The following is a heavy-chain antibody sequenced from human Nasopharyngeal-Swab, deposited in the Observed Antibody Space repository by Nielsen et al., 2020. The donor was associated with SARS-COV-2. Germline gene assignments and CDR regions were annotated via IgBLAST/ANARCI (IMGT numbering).Heavy chain of an antibody. D-gene: IGHD6-13*01. CDR3: ARNLASRSSSWCFDY. CDR2: ISGSTGTI. CDR1: GFTFNSYG. J-gene: IGHJ4*02. Sequence: LKISCAASGFTFNSYGMNWVRQAPGKGLQWVSYISGSTGTIYYADSVKGRFTISRDNAKNSLYLQMNSLREEDTAVYYCARNLASRSSSWCFDYWGQGTLVTVSS. V-gene: IGHV3-48*02.